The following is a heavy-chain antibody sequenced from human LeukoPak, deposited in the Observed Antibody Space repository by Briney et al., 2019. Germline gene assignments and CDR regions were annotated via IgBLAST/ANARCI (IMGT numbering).Heavy chain of an antibody. J-gene: IGHJ3*02. CDR1: GFTFNDYW. CDR2: IKHDGSER. Sequence: PGGSLRLSCAASGFTFNDYWMTWVRQAPGKGLEWVADIKHDGSERNYVDSVKGRFTISRDNAKNSLFLQMNSLRAEDTAVYYCAGDLGAALGYCSGGSCHAAFDIWGQGTMVTVSS. CDR3: AGDLGAALGYCSGGSCHAAFDI. D-gene: IGHD2-15*01. V-gene: IGHV3-7*03.